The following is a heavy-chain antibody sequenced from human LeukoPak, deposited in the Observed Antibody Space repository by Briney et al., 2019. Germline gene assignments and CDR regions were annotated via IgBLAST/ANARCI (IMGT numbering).Heavy chain of an antibody. J-gene: IGHJ4*02. CDR2: ISAYNGNT. CDR1: GYTSIIYG. V-gene: IGHV1-18*01. CDR3: ARDRYDSSGYYYVDY. Sequence: ASVKVSCKASGYTSIIYGTSWVRHAPGQGLVWRGWISAYNGNTNDAQKLQGRVTMTTDTSTSTVYMELRSLRSDDTAVYYCARDRYDSSGYYYVDYWGQGNLVPVSS. D-gene: IGHD3-22*01.